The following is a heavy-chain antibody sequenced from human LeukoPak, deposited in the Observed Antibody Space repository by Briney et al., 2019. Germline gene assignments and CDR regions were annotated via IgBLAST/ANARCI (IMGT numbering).Heavy chain of an antibody. V-gene: IGHV5-51*01. CDR1: GYSFTSYW. D-gene: IGHD3-22*01. Sequence: GESLKISCKGSGYSFTSYWIGWVRQMPGKGLEWMGIIYPGDSETRYSPSFQGQVTISADKSISTAYLQWSSLKASDTAMYYCARHPLYYYDSSGYYYAMSAFDIWGQGTMVTVSS. J-gene: IGHJ3*02. CDR2: IYPGDSET. CDR3: ARHPLYYYDSSGYYYAMSAFDI.